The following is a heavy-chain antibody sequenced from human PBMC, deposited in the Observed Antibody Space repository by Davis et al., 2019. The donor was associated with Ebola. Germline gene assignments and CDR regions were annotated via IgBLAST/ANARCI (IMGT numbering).Heavy chain of an antibody. D-gene: IGHD4-23*01. CDR2: INHSGST. CDR1: GGSFSGYY. V-gene: IGHV4-34*01. J-gene: IGHJ5*02. CDR3: ARLGRLRWLREALHH. Sequence: SETLSLTCAVYGGSFSGYYWSWIRQPPGKGLEWIVEINHSGSTNYNPSLKSRVTISVDTSKNQFSLNLSSVTAADTAVYYCARLGRLRWLREALHHWGQGTLVTVSS.